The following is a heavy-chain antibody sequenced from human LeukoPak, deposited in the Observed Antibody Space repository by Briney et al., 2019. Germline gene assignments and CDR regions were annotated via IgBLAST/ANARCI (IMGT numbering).Heavy chain of an antibody. CDR1: GFTVSSNR. V-gene: IGHV3-53*01. CDR3: ARRLSQLLYPGFDY. CDR2: IYSGGST. Sequence: GGSLRLSCAASGFTVSSNRMSWVRQAPGKGLQWVSVIYSGGSTYYADSVKGRFTISRDNSKNTLYLQMNSLRAEDTAVYYCARRLSQLLYPGFDYWGQGTLVTVSS. D-gene: IGHD2-2*02. J-gene: IGHJ4*02.